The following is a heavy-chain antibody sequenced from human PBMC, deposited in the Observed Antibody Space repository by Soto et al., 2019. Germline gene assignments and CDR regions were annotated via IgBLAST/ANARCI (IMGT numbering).Heavy chain of an antibody. J-gene: IGHJ4*02. CDR2: IYHSGST. CDR1: GGSISSSNW. Sequence: QVQLQESGPGLVKPSGTLSLTCAVSGGSISSSNWWSWVRQPPGKGLEWIGEIYHSGSTNYNPSLKSRVTLSVDKPKNQFSLKLSSVTVADTAVYYCARCPRGLIWFGELTYLDYWGQGTLVTVSS. V-gene: IGHV4-4*02. D-gene: IGHD3-10*01. CDR3: ARCPRGLIWFGELTYLDY.